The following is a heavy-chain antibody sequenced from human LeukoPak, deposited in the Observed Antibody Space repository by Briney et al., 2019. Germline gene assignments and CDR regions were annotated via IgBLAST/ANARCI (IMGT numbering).Heavy chain of an antibody. CDR2: IIPIFGTA. CDR3: AREGIAARSNWFDP. V-gene: IGHV1-69*13. Sequence: SVKVSCKASGYTFTSYGISWVRQAPGQGLEWMGGIIPIFGTANYAQKFQGRVTITADESTSTAYMELSSLRSEDTAVYYCAREGIAARSNWFDPWGQGTLVTVSS. CDR1: GYTFTSYG. J-gene: IGHJ5*02. D-gene: IGHD6-6*01.